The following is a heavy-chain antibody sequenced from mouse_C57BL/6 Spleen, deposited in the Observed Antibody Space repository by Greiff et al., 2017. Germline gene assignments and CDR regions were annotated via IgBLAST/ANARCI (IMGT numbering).Heavy chain of an antibody. V-gene: IGHV1-18*01. Sequence: VHVKQSGPELVKPGASVKIPCKASGYTFTDYNMDWVKQSHGKSLEWIGDINPNTGGTIYNQKFKGKATLTVDKSSSTAYMELRSRTSEDTAVYYCARGGGSLDYWGQGTTLTVSS. CDR2: INPNTGGT. CDR1: GYTFTDYN. J-gene: IGHJ2*01. CDR3: ARGGGSLDY. D-gene: IGHD1-1*02.